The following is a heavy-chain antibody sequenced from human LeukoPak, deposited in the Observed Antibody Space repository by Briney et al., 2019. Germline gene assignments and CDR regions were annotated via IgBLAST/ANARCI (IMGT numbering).Heavy chain of an antibody. CDR2: INHSGST. D-gene: IGHD3-22*01. V-gene: IGHV4-34*01. CDR3: ARHYYDSSGYSYYFDY. Sequence: PSETLSLTCAVYGGSFSGYYRSWIRQPPGKGLEWIGEINHSGSTNYNPSLKSRVTISVDTSKNQFSLKLSSVTAADTAVYYCARHYYDSSGYSYYFDYWGQGTLVTVSS. CDR1: GGSFSGYY. J-gene: IGHJ4*02.